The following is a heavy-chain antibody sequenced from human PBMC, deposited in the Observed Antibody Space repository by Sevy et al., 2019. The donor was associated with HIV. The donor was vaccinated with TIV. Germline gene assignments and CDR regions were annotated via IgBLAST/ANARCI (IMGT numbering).Heavy chain of an antibody. Sequence: ASVKVSCKASGYTFSTYGISWVRQAPGQGLEWMGWIGAYNGNRKYALKFQDRITMTTDTSTSTAYMELRSLRSDDTAVYFCARLSTARGESNWFDPWGHGTLVTVSS. V-gene: IGHV1-18*01. D-gene: IGHD3-16*01. CDR3: ARLSTARGESNWFDP. CDR2: IGAYNGNR. CDR1: GYTFSTYG. J-gene: IGHJ5*02.